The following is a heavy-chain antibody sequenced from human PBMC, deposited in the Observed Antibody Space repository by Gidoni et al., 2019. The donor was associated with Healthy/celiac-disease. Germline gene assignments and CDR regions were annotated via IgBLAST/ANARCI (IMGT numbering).Heavy chain of an antibody. CDR2: IWYDGSNK. Sequence: QVLLVESGGGVVQPGRSLKLSRAASGFTFRSPGLHWVRQATGKELEWVAVIWYDGSNKYYADSVKGRVTISRDNSKNTLYLQMNSLRAEDTAVYYCARDVDSSGWYSNNWFDPWGQGTLVTVSS. V-gene: IGHV3-33*01. D-gene: IGHD6-19*01. CDR1: GFTFRSPG. J-gene: IGHJ5*02. CDR3: ARDVDSSGWYSNNWFDP.